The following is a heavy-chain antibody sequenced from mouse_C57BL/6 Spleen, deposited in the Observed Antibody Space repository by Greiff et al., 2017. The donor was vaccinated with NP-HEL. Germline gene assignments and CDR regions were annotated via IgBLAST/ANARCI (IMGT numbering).Heavy chain of an antibody. CDR2: IRPGSSTI. CDR3: ARYDYDGYAMDY. CDR1: GFTFSDYG. D-gene: IGHD2-4*01. J-gene: IGHJ4*01. V-gene: IGHV5-17*01. Sequence: EVMLVESGGGLVKPGGSLKLSCAASGFTFSDYGMHWVRQAPEKGLEWVAYIRPGSSTIYYADTVKGRSTITGDTAKNTLFLQMTSLRSEATAMSYCARYDYDGYAMDYWGQGTSVTVSS.